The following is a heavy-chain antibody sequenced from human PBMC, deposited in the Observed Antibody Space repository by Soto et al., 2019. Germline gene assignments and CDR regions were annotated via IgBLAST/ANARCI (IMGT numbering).Heavy chain of an antibody. Sequence: QVQLVESGGGVVQPGRSLRLSCAASGFTFSSYGMHWVRQAPGKGLEWVAVIWYYGSNKYYADSVKGRFTISRDNSKNTLYLQMNSLIAEDTAVYYCARGNTAMVPDYWGQGTLVTVSS. D-gene: IGHD5-18*01. CDR2: IWYYGSNK. J-gene: IGHJ4*02. CDR3: ARGNTAMVPDY. V-gene: IGHV3-33*01. CDR1: GFTFSSYG.